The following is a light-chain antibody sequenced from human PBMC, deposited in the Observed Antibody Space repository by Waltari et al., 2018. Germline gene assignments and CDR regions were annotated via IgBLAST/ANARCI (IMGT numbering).Light chain of an antibody. CDR3: SSYTSSGTPYV. CDR1: SSDVGGHNY. J-gene: IGLJ1*01. V-gene: IGLV2-14*03. CDR2: DVT. Sequence: QSALTQPASVSGSPGQSITISCTGTSSDVGGHNYVSWYQQHPGKAPKLIIYDVTDRPSGVSNRFSGSKFGNTASLNISGLQAEDEADYYCSSYTSSGTPYVFGTGTRVTVL.